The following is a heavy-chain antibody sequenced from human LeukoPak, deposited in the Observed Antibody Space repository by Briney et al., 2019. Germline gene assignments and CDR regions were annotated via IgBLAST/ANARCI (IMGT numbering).Heavy chain of an antibody. V-gene: IGHV4-39*01. Sequence: TSSETLSLTCTVSGGSISSSSYYWGWIRQPPGKGLEWIGSIYYSGSTYYNPSLKSRVTISVDTSKNQFSLKLSSVTAADTAVYYCARQPPTVSYGMDVWGQGTTVTVSS. J-gene: IGHJ6*02. CDR2: IYYSGST. CDR1: GGSISSSSYY. D-gene: IGHD4-17*01. CDR3: ARQPPTVSYGMDV.